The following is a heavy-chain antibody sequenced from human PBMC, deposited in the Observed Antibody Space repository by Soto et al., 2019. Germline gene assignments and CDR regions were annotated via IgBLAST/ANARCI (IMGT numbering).Heavy chain of an antibody. J-gene: IGHJ6*02. V-gene: IGHV1-69*13. CDR3: ARSYYYFWSGSGSYYYYGMDV. D-gene: IGHD3-3*01. CDR2: IIPIFGTA. CDR1: GGTFSSYA. Sequence: SVKVSCKASGGTFSSYAVSWVRQAPGQGLEWMGGIIPIFGTANYAQKFQGRVTITADESTSTAYMELSSLRSEDTAVYYCARSYYYFWSGSGSYYYYGMDVWGQGTTVTVSS.